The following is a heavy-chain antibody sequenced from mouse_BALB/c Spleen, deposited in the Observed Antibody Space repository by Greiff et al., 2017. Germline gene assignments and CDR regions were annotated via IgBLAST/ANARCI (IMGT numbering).Heavy chain of an antibody. D-gene: IGHD1-1*01. Sequence: VMLVESGAELVRPGSSVKISCKASGYAFSSYWMNWVKQRPGQGLEWIGQIYPGDGDTNYNGKFKGKATLTADKSSSTAYMQLSSLTSEDSAVYFCARGILRYAMDYWGQGTSVTVSS. V-gene: IGHV1-80*01. CDR1: GYAFSSYW. CDR2: IYPGDGDT. J-gene: IGHJ4*01. CDR3: ARGILRYAMDY.